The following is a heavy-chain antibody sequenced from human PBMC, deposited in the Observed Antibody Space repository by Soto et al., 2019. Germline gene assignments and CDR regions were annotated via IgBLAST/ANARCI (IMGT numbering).Heavy chain of an antibody. D-gene: IGHD3-10*01. Sequence: QVQLQESGPGLVKPSETLSLTCTVSGGSISSYYWSWIRQPPGKGLEWIGYIYYSGSTNYNPSLTSPATISVDTSKNQFSLQLNSMTAADTAVYYCARHNYGSGSTYFDYWGQGTLVTVSS. CDR1: GGSISSYY. V-gene: IGHV4-59*08. CDR2: IYYSGST. J-gene: IGHJ4*02. CDR3: ARHNYGSGSTYFDY.